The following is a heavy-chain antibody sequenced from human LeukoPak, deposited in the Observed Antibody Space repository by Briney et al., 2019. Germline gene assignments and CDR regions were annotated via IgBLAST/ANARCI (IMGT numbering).Heavy chain of an antibody. J-gene: IGHJ6*02. CDR3: ARSPLGYCSGGSCYGAYYGMDV. Sequence: SETLSLNCTGSGGSISSYYWSWIRQPPGKGLKWIGYIYTSGSTNYNPSLKSRVTISVDTSKNQFSLKLSSVTAADTAVYYCARSPLGYCSGGSCYGAYYGMDVWGQGTTVTVSS. CDR2: IYTSGST. D-gene: IGHD2-15*01. CDR1: GGSISSYY. V-gene: IGHV4-4*09.